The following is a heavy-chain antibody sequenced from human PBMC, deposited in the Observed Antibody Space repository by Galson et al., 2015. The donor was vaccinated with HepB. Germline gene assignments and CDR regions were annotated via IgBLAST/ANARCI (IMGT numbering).Heavy chain of an antibody. Sequence: SLRLSCAASGFTFSSYGMHWVRQAPGKGLEWVAVISYDGSNKYYADSVKGRFTISRDNSKNTLYLQMNSLRAEDTAVYYCAKDGIAVAGILDYWGQGTLVTVSS. CDR2: ISYDGSNK. J-gene: IGHJ4*02. V-gene: IGHV3-30*18. CDR1: GFTFSSYG. CDR3: AKDGIAVAGILDY. D-gene: IGHD6-19*01.